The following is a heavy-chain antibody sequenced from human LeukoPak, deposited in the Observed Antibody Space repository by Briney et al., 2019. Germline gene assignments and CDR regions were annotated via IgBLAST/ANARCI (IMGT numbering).Heavy chain of an antibody. D-gene: IGHD1-26*01. CDR3: AREVGATTS. V-gene: IGHV3-48*04. Sequence: PGGSLRLSCAASGFTFSSYSMNWVRQAPGKGLDWVSYISSSSSTIYYADSVKGRFTISRDNAKNSLYLQMNSLRAVDTAVYYCAREVGATTSWGQGTLVTVSS. CDR1: GFTFSSYS. J-gene: IGHJ4*02. CDR2: ISSSSSTI.